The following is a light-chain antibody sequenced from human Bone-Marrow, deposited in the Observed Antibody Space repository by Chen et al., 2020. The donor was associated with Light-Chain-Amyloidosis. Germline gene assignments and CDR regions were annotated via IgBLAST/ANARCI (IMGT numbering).Light chain of an antibody. J-gene: IGLJ3*02. Sequence: SYVLTQPSSVSVAPGQTATIACGGNNIGSTSVHWYQQTPGQAPLLVVYDDIDRPSGIPERLSGSNSGNTATVTISRVEAGDEADYYCQVWDRSSDRPVFGGGTKLTVL. CDR2: DDI. CDR1: NIGSTS. CDR3: QVWDRSSDRPV. V-gene: IGLV3-21*02.